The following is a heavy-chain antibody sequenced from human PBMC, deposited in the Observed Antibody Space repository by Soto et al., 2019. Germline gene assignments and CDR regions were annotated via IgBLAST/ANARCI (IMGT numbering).Heavy chain of an antibody. Sequence: QVQLVESGGGVVQPGASLRLSCVGSGFTFRSYVIHWVRQAPGKGLEWVALTSYDGSNNYYDDSVKGRFTISRDNSRNAVDLHMDSPRLEDTALYYCVRWGTTGGLDVWGQGTLVSVSS. V-gene: IGHV3-30*19. CDR2: TSYDGSNN. D-gene: IGHD3-16*01. CDR1: GFTFRSYV. CDR3: VRWGTTGGLDV. J-gene: IGHJ4*02.